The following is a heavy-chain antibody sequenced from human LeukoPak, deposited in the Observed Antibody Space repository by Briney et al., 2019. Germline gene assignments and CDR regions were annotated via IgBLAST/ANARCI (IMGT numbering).Heavy chain of an antibody. V-gene: IGHV4-4*07. D-gene: IGHD3-9*01. CDR3: ARPYLTNYDILTGYYRRDAFDI. CDR2: IYTSGST. CDR1: GGSISSYY. Sequence: SETLSLTCTVSGGSISSYYWSWIRQPAGKGLEWIGRIYTSGSTNYNPSLKSRVTMSVDTSKNQFSLKLSSVTAADTAVYYCARPYLTNYDILTGYYRRDAFDIWGQGTMVTVSS. J-gene: IGHJ3*02.